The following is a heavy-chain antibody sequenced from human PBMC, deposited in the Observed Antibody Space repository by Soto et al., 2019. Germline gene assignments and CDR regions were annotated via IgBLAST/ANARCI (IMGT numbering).Heavy chain of an antibody. CDR1: DFSFTSHG. V-gene: IGHV1-18*04. J-gene: IGHJ4*02. D-gene: IGHD2-2*01. Sequence: QIQLVQSGPEVKKPGASMKVSCKAYDFSFTSHGISWVRQAPGQGLEWMGWISLYNGNTNYAQQFQGRVTMTTDTSTSTAYMQLRSLRSDDTAMYFCAIYHLELFRFDYWGQGTLVTVSS. CDR3: AIYHLELFRFDY. CDR2: ISLYNGNT.